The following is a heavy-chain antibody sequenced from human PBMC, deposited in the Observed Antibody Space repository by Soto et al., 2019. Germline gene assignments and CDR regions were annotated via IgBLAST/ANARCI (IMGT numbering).Heavy chain of an antibody. Sequence: GGSLRLSCAASGFTFSRYWMHWVRQAPGKGLVWVSRIDSYGSATSQVDSVEGRFTISRDNAKNTLYLQMNSLRSEDTAVYYCARGGVVNCSGGSCYTYYYYGMDVWGQGTTVTVSS. CDR1: GFTFSRYW. J-gene: IGHJ6*02. CDR2: IDSYGSAT. CDR3: ARGGVVNCSGGSCYTYYYYGMDV. D-gene: IGHD2-15*01. V-gene: IGHV3-74*01.